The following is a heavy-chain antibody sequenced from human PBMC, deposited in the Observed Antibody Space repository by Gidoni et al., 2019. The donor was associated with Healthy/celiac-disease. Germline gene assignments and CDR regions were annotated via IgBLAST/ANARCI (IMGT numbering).Heavy chain of an antibody. D-gene: IGHD3-22*01. V-gene: IGHV3-9*01. Sequence: EVQLVEYGGGLVQPGRSLRLSCAASGFTFDDYAMHWVRQAPGKGLEWFSGISWNSGSIGYADSVKGRFTISRDNAKNSLYLQMNSLRAEDTALYYCAKDGDSRLLRVYYFDYWGQGTLVTVSS. CDR2: ISWNSGSI. CDR1: GFTFDDYA. CDR3: AKDGDSRLLRVYYFDY. J-gene: IGHJ4*02.